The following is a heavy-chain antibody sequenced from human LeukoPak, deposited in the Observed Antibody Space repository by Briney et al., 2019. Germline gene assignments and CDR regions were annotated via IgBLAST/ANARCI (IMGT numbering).Heavy chain of an antibody. CDR2: INGSGGTT. V-gene: IGHV3-23*01. Sequence: GGSLRLSCAASGFTFSSYWMSWVRQAPGKGLEWVSDINGSGGTTYYADSVKGRFTISRDNSKNTLYLQMNSLRAEDTAVYYCANPPTVTKTRFDSWGQGTLVTVSS. CDR1: GFTFSSYW. J-gene: IGHJ5*01. CDR3: ANPPTVTKTRFDS. D-gene: IGHD4-17*01.